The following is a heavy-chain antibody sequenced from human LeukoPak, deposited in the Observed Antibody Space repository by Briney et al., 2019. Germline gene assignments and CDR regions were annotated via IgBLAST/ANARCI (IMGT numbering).Heavy chain of an antibody. CDR3: AKATPYYDTLTGYSAPYSWFDP. D-gene: IGHD3-9*01. Sequence: GDSLSLSCSPSGLTFGNYVMYGVRQPPGKGVAWVSGVSGCGGGTYDADSVKGRFTISRDNSKNTLYMQMNSLRADDTALYYCAKATPYYDTLTGYSAPYSWFDPWGQRTQVTVSS. J-gene: IGHJ5*02. V-gene: IGHV3-23*01. CDR1: GLTFGNYV. CDR2: VSGCGGGT.